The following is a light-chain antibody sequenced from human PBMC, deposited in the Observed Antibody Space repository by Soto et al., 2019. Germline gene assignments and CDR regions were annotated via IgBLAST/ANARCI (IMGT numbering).Light chain of an antibody. J-gene: IGKJ5*01. CDR1: QSISGW. Sequence: DIQMTQSPSTLSASVGDRVTITCRASQSISGWLAWYQQKPGKAPNLLIYDVSSLESGVPSRFSGSGSGTEFTLTISSLQPADFATYYCQHYHSYPITFGQGTRLEIK. CDR3: QHYHSYPIT. CDR2: DVS. V-gene: IGKV1-5*01.